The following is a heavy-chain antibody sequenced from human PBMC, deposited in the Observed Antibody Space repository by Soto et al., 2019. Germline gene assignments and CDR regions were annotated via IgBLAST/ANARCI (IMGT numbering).Heavy chain of an antibody. D-gene: IGHD3-3*01. Sequence: QVQLQESGPGLVKPSQTLSLTCTVSGASISSRDYYWRWIRQPPGKDLEWIAHIYYRGTTNYNPSIKSRVTLTVDTSNSLFALKLNSVIAADTAVHYCVRALGSRFMEWPRFAPWGQGSLVSVSS. CDR3: VRALGSRFMEWPRFAP. V-gene: IGHV4-30-4*01. J-gene: IGHJ5*02. CDR1: GASISSRDYY. CDR2: IYYRGTT.